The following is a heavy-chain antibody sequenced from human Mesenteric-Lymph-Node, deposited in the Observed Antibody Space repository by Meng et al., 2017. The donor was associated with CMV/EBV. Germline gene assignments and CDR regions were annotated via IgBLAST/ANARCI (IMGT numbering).Heavy chain of an antibody. J-gene: IGHJ4*02. CDR1: GFTFDDYA. CDR2: ISWSSGSI. D-gene: IGHD6-19*01. CDR3: AKGGFSVAGTFDC. V-gene: IGHV3-9*01. Sequence: GGSLRLSCAASGFTFDDYAMHWVRQAPGKGLEWVSGISWSSGSIGYADSVKGRFTISRDNAKNSLYLQMNSLRAEDTTLYYCAKGGFSVAGTFDCWGQGTLVTVSS.